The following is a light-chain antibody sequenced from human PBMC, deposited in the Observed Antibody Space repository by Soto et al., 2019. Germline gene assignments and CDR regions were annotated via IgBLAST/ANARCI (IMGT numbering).Light chain of an antibody. Sequence: EIVMTQSPATLSVSPGERATLSCRASQIVGIKLAWYQQKPGQPPRLLIYDASTRATGLPARFSGSGSGTDFTLSISSLQSEDFAVYYCQQYEDRPLTFGQGTKVEIK. CDR2: DAS. CDR1: QIVGIK. V-gene: IGKV3-15*01. J-gene: IGKJ1*01. CDR3: QQYEDRPLT.